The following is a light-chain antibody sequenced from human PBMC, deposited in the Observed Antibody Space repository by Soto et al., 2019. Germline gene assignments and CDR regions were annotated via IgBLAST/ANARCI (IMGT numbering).Light chain of an antibody. Sequence: EIVITQSKASRPCTPGDASSISARSVQILLHSNGYNYLDWYLQKPGQSPHLLIYLASSRASGVPDRFSGSGSGTDFTLKIIRVEAEDVGVYYCMHALQTHTFCGGTKADIK. J-gene: IGKJ4*01. CDR3: MHALQTHT. CDR1: QILLHSNGYNY. V-gene: IGKV2-28*01. CDR2: LAS.